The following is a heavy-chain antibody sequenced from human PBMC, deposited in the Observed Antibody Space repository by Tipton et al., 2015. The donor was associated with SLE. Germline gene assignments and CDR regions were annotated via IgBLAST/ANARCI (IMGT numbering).Heavy chain of an antibody. CDR1: GFTFSSYW. J-gene: IGHJ4*02. CDR3: ARNYYDSNGPDY. D-gene: IGHD3-22*01. Sequence: SLRLSCAASGFTFSSYWMHWVRQAPGKGLVWVSRINSDGSSTSYADSVKGRFTISRDNAKNTLYLQMNSLRAEDTAVYYCARNYYDSNGPDYWGQGTLVTVSS. V-gene: IGHV3-74*01. CDR2: INSDGSST.